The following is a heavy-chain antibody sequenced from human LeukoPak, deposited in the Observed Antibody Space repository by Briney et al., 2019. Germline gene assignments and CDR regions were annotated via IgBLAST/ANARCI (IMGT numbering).Heavy chain of an antibody. Sequence: ASVKVSCKASGYTFTSYDINWVRQATGQGLEWMGWMNPNSGNTGYAQKFQGRVTMTRNTSISTAYMELSSLRSDDTAVYYCARGYYCSGGSCYRTSDYWGQGTLVTVSS. V-gene: IGHV1-8*01. CDR3: ARGYYCSGGSCYRTSDY. CDR1: GYTFTSYD. D-gene: IGHD2-15*01. J-gene: IGHJ4*02. CDR2: MNPNSGNT.